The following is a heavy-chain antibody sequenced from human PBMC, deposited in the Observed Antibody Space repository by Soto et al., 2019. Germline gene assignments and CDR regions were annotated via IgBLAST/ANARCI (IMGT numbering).Heavy chain of an antibody. D-gene: IGHD3-9*01. CDR3: TTDDLSGYSADY. V-gene: IGHV3-15*01. CDR2: IKSKTDGGTT. CDR1: GFTFSNAW. J-gene: IGHJ4*02. Sequence: GGSLRLSCAASGFTFSNAWMSWVRQAPGKGLEWVGRIKSKTDGGTTDYAAPVKGRFTISRDDSKNTLYLQMNSLKTEDTAVYYCTTDDLSGYSADYWGQGTLVTVSS.